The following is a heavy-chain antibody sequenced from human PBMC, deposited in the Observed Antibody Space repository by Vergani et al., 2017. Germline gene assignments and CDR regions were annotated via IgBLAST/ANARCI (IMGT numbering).Heavy chain of an antibody. D-gene: IGHD2-15*01. CDR1: GGTFSSYT. Sequence: QVQLVHSGAEVKKPGSSVKVSCKASGGTFSSYTISWVRQAPGQGLEWMGRIIPILGIANYAKKFQGRVTITAGKSTSTAYMELSSMRSEDTAVCYCASALGYGSGGICSWGQGTLVTVSS. CDR2: IIPILGIA. V-gene: IGHV1-69*02. J-gene: IGHJ4*02. CDR3: ASALGYGSGGICS.